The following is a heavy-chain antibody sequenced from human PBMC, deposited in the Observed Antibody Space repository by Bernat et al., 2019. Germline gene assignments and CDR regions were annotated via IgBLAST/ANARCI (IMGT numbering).Heavy chain of an antibody. D-gene: IGHD4-17*01. CDR2: FDPEDGET. J-gene: IGHJ6*02. Sequence: QVQLVQSGAEVKKPGASVKVSCKVSGYTLTELSMHWVRQAPGKGLEWMGGFDPEDGETIYAQKFQGRVTMTEDTSTDTAYMELSSLRSEDTAVYYCATTGYGKYVPEYYYGMDVWGQGTTVTVSS. CDR1: GYTLTELS. V-gene: IGHV1-24*01. CDR3: ATTGYGKYVPEYYYGMDV.